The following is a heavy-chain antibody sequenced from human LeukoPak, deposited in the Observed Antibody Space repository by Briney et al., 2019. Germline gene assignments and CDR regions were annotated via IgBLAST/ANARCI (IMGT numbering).Heavy chain of an antibody. CDR3: ARDGLVKVVTANPEVFFVHWYFDL. Sequence: KSSETLSLTCTVSGGSISSYYWGWIRQPPGKGLEWIGYIHYSGSTNYNPSLKSRVTISVDTSKNQFSLKLSSVTAADTAVYYCARDGLVKVVTANPEVFFVHWYFDLWGRGTLVTVSS. V-gene: IGHV4-59*01. CDR1: GGSISSYY. D-gene: IGHD2-21*02. CDR2: IHYSGST. J-gene: IGHJ2*01.